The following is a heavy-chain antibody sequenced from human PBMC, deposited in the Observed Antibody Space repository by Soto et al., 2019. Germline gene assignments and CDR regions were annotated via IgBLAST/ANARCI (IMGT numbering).Heavy chain of an antibody. CDR3: AKDYRPDIVVVPAAHIQDVVDP. CDR1: GFTFSSYG. V-gene: IGHV3-30*18. D-gene: IGHD2-2*01. J-gene: IGHJ5*02. CDR2: ISYDGSNK. Sequence: GGSLRLSCAASGFTFSSYGMHWVRQAPGKGLEWVAVISYDGSNKYYADSVKGRFTISRDNSKNTLYLQMNSLRAEDTAVYYCAKDYRPDIVVVPAAHIQDVVDPWGQGTLVTVSS.